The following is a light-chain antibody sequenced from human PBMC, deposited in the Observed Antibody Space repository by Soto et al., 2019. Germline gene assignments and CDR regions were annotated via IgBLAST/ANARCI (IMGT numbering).Light chain of an antibody. Sequence: QSALTQPASVSGSPGQSITISCTGSSSDIGSYNYVSWYQHHPGKAPQLIIFDVIDRPLGVSNRFSGSRSGNTASLTIFGLQAEDEAAYYCFSYTSSTMYVFGTGTKVTVL. CDR1: SSDIGSYNY. J-gene: IGLJ1*01. CDR2: DVI. V-gene: IGLV2-14*01. CDR3: FSYTSSTMYV.